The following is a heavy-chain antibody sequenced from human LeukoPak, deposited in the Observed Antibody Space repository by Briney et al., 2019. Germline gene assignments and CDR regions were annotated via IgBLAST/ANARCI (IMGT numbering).Heavy chain of an antibody. CDR2: IKHDGTEI. CDR1: GFTFSSYW. J-gene: IGHJ4*02. CDR3: AKDLLWFGEFQTSALDY. V-gene: IGHV3-7*01. Sequence: GGSLRLSCAASGFTFSSYWMTWVRQAPGKGLEWVATIKHDGTEIYYVDSVKGRFTISRDNARSSLYLQMNSLRAEDTAVYYCAKDLLWFGEFQTSALDYGGQGTLVTVSS. D-gene: IGHD3-10*01.